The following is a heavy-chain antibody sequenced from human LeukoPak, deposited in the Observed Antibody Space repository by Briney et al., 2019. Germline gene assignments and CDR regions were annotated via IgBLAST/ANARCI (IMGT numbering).Heavy chain of an antibody. Sequence: GGSLRLSCAASGFTFSTYGMHWVRQAPGKGLEWVAFLRYDGSNKYYADSVKGRFTISRDNSKNTLYLQMNSLRAEDTAVYYCAKDVVNCGSTSCYFYYYMEVWGKGTTVTVSS. J-gene: IGHJ6*03. CDR2: LRYDGSNK. CDR1: GFTFSTYG. CDR3: AKDVVNCGSTSCYFYYYMEV. D-gene: IGHD2-2*01. V-gene: IGHV3-30*02.